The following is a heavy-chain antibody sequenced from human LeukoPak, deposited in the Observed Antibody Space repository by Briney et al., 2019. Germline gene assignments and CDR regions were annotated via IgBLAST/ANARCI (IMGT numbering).Heavy chain of an antibody. CDR2: IYYSGST. V-gene: IGHV4-59*01. Sequence: PSETLSLTCTVSGGSISSYYWSWIRQPPGKGLEWIGYIYYSGSTNYNPSLKSRITISVDTSKNQFSLKLSSVTAADTAVYYCARVSQSGIAYFDYWGQGTLVTVSS. D-gene: IGHD6-13*01. CDR1: GGSISSYY. CDR3: ARVSQSGIAYFDY. J-gene: IGHJ4*02.